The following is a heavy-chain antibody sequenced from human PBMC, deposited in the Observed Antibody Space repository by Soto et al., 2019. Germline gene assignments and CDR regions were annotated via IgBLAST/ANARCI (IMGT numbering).Heavy chain of an antibody. V-gene: IGHV3-73*01. D-gene: IGHD1-26*01. CDR1: GFTFSGSA. J-gene: IGHJ4*02. CDR2: IRSKANSYAT. Sequence: GGSLRLSCAASGFTFSGSAMHWVRQASGKGLEWVGRIRSKANSYATAYAASVKGRFTISRDDSKNTAYLQMNSLKTEDTAVYYCTRSPSLYSGSYYFDYWGQGTLVTVSS. CDR3: TRSPSLYSGSYYFDY.